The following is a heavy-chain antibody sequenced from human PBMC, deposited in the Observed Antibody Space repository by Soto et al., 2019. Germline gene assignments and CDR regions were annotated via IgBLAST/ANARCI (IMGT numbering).Heavy chain of an antibody. CDR1: GGSISSGGYY. CDR2: ISYNGST. CDR3: ARRVLH. Sequence: QVQLQESGPGLVQPSQTLSLTCTVSGGSISSGGYYWSWIRQHPGTGLEWIGHISYNGSTYYNTSFKGRVTIAVDTSRNQFSLKVNSVTAAHTAVDYCARRVLHWGQGTLVTVSS. V-gene: IGHV4-31*03. J-gene: IGHJ4*01.